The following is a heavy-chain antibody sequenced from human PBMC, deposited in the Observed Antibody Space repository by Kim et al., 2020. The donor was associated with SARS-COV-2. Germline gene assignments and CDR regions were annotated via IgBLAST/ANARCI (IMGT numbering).Heavy chain of an antibody. Sequence: ASVKVSCKASGYTFTSYGISWVRQAPGQGLEWMGWISAYNGNTNYAQKLQGRVTMTTDTSTSTAYMELRSLRSDDTAVYYCARYHCSGGSCYYYYGMDVWGQGTTVTVSS. CDR3: ARYHCSGGSCYYYYGMDV. CDR1: GYTFTSYG. CDR2: ISAYNGNT. D-gene: IGHD2-15*01. J-gene: IGHJ6*02. V-gene: IGHV1-18*01.